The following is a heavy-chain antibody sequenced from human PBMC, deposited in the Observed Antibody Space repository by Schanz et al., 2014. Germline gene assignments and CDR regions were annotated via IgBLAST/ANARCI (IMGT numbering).Heavy chain of an antibody. J-gene: IGHJ4*02. CDR2: ITAYNGDT. Sequence: QVQLVQSGAEVKKPGSSVKVSCKASGGTFSTYPINWLRQAPGQGLEWMGWITAYNGDTNYALKLQGRVTITADKSTFTAYMDVSSLRSEDTAVYYCASSGAGYSSSWDFDYWGQGTLVTVSS. CDR1: GGTFSTYP. V-gene: IGHV1-69*02. CDR3: ASSGAGYSSSWDFDY. D-gene: IGHD6-13*01.